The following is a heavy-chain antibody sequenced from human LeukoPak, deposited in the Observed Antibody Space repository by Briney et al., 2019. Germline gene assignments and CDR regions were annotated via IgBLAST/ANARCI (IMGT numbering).Heavy chain of an antibody. CDR3: ARQPHPYIGLADY. CDR2: IYPGDSDT. CDR1: GYSFTSYW. D-gene: IGHD3-3*01. Sequence: GESLKISCKGSGYSFTSYWIGWVRQMPGKGLEWMGIIYPGDSDTRYSPSFRGQVTISADKSISTAYLQWSSLKASDTAMYYCARQPHPYIGLADYWGQGTLVTVSS. J-gene: IGHJ4*02. V-gene: IGHV5-51*01.